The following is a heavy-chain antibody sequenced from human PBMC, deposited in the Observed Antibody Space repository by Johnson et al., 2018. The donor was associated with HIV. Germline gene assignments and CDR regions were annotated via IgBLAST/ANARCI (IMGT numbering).Heavy chain of an antibody. CDR2: INWNGAST. Sequence: CAASGFTFDDYGMSWVRQAPGKGLEWISGINWNGASTGYADSVKGRFTISRDNSKNTMYLQLNSLRPEDTAVYYCVKDRGGRFSGSYLSLRVGAFDIWGQGTLVTVSS. CDR3: VKDRGGRFSGSYLSLRVGAFDI. V-gene: IGHV3-20*04. J-gene: IGHJ3*02. CDR1: GFTFDDYG. D-gene: IGHD1-26*01.